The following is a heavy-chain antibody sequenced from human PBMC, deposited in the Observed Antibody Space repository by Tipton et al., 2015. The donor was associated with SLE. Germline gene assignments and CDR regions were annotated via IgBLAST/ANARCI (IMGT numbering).Heavy chain of an antibody. CDR1: SGSINGYY. V-gene: IGHV4-59*13. Sequence: TLSLTCSVSSGSINGYYWSWIRQPPGKGLEWIGYIYYSGTTNYNPSLKSRVTISVDTSKNQFSLKLCSVTAADTAVYYCARRVRGGWYDYWGQGTLVTVSS. J-gene: IGHJ4*02. D-gene: IGHD6-19*01. CDR3: ARRVRGGWYDY. CDR2: IYYSGTT.